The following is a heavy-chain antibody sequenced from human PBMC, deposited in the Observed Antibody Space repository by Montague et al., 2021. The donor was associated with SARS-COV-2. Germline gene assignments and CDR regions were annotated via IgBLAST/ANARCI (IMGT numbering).Heavy chain of an antibody. Sequence: CAISGDSVSSNSVSWNWIRQSPSRGLEWLGRTYYRSKWSNEYALSVKSRVTITPDTSKNQLSLQLTSVTPEDTAVYYCTGAAWGVQDYWGQGSLVTVSS. D-gene: IGHD3-10*01. CDR2: TYYRSKWSN. CDR1: GDSVSSNSVS. CDR3: TGAAWGVQDY. V-gene: IGHV6-1*01. J-gene: IGHJ4*02.